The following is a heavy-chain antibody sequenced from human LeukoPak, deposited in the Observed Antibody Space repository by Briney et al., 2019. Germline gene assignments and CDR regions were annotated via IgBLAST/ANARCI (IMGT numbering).Heavy chain of an antibody. CDR1: GGTFSSYA. CDR3: ARDYGAGSYGDY. J-gene: IGHJ4*02. D-gene: IGHD3-10*01. Sequence: SVKVSCKASGGTFSSYAISWVRQAPGQGLEWMGGIIPIFGTANYAQKFQGRVTITADESTSTAYMELSSLRSDDTAVYYCARDYGAGSYGDYWGQGTLVTVSS. CDR2: IIPIFGTA. V-gene: IGHV1-69*13.